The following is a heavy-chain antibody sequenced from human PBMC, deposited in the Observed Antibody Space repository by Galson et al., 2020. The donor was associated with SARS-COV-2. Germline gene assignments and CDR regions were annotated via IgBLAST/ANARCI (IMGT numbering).Heavy chain of an antibody. Sequence: GGSLRLSCAASGFTFSSYWMSWVRQAPGKGLEWVANIKQDGSEKYYVDSVKGRFTISRDNAKNSLYLQMNSLRAEDTAVYYCSRDLYCRGGSCCSYGMDVWGQGATVTVSS. CDR2: IKQDGSEK. D-gene: IGHD2-15*01. CDR3: SRDLYCRGGSCCSYGMDV. CDR1: GFTFSSYW. V-gene: IGHV3-7*01. J-gene: IGHJ6*02.